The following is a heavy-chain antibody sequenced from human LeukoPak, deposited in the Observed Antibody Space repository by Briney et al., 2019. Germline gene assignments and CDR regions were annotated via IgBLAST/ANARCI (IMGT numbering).Heavy chain of an antibody. CDR2: IIPIFGTA. V-gene: IGHV1-69*05. CDR1: GGTFSSYA. Sequence: SVKVSCKASGGTFSSYAISWVRQAPGQGLEWMGGIIPIFGTANYAQKFQGRVTITTDESASTAYMELSSLRSEDTAVYYCASSGGTAMDYFDYWGQGTLVTVSP. J-gene: IGHJ4*02. D-gene: IGHD5-18*01. CDR3: ASSGGTAMDYFDY.